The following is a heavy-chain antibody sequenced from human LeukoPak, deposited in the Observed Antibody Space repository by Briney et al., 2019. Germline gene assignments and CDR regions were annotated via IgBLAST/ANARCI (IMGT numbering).Heavy chain of an antibody. J-gene: IGHJ5*02. D-gene: IGHD2-15*01. CDR3: ARVPRLVENWFDP. V-gene: IGHV1-69*13. CDR2: IIPIFGTA. Sequence: ASVKVSCKASGGTFSSYAISWVRQAPGQGLEWMGGIIPIFGTANYAQKFQGRVPITADESTSTDYMELRSLRSEDTAVYYCARVPRLVENWFDPWGQGTLVTVSS. CDR1: GGTFSSYA.